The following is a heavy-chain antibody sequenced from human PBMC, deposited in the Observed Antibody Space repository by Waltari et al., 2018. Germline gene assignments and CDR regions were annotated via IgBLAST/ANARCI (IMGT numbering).Heavy chain of an antibody. Sequence: EVHLLESGGGSAQPGVSLRLSCAASGLTLDIPAFCWVRQAPGKGLGWVSSLSGSGGDTYYADSVKGRFTVSRDNSKNKVYLQMNNLRAEDTAVYYCTKDLTTAPGNVNWFHPWGQGTLVTVSS. CDR1: GLTLDIPA. V-gene: IGHV3-23*01. CDR2: LSGSGGDT. CDR3: TKDLTTAPGNVNWFHP. D-gene: IGHD1-1*01. J-gene: IGHJ5*02.